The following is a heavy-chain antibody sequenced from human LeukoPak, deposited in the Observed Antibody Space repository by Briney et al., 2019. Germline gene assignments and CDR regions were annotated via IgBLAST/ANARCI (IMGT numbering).Heavy chain of an antibody. Sequence: ASVKVSCKASGYTFTGYYMHWVRQAPGQGPEWMGWINPNSGGTKYAQKFQGRVTMTRDTSISTAYMELSRLRSEDTAVYYCARALRSGSYYEVDYWGQGTLVTVSS. D-gene: IGHD1-26*01. V-gene: IGHV1-2*02. J-gene: IGHJ4*02. CDR1: GYTFTGYY. CDR2: INPNSGGT. CDR3: ARALRSGSYYEVDY.